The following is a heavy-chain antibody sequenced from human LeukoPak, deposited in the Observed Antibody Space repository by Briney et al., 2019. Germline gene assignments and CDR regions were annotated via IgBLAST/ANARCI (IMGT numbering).Heavy chain of an antibody. CDR3: VRHSGSSKWFHDSSSSPGDY. CDR2: IYPDDSDT. Sequence: GESLKISCKGSGYSFISYWIGWVRQMPGKGLEWMAIIYPDDSDTRYSPSFQGQVTISADKSISTAYLQWSSLEASDTAIYYCVRHSGSSKWFHDSSSSPGDYWGQGTPVTVSS. V-gene: IGHV5-51*01. D-gene: IGHD6-6*01. CDR1: GYSFISYW. J-gene: IGHJ4*02.